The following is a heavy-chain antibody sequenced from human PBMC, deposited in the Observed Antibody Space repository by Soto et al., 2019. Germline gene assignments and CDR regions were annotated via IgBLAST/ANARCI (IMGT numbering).Heavy chain of an antibody. CDR3: ARDLGGQIVDY. Sequence: QVQLVQSGAEVKKPGASVTVSCKASGYPFTSYGISWVRQAPGQGLEWMGWISGYNGNTKSAQKLQGRATMTTVTSTSTAYMELRSLRSDDTAVYYCARDLGGQIVDYWGQGTLVTVSS. V-gene: IGHV1-18*01. CDR1: GYPFTSYG. J-gene: IGHJ4*02. CDR2: ISGYNGNT. D-gene: IGHD1-26*01.